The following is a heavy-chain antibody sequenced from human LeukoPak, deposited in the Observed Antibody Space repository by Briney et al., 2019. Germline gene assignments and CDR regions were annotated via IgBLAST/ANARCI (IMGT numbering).Heavy chain of an antibody. CDR2: INPSGGST. CDR1: GDTFTSYY. J-gene: IGHJ5*02. V-gene: IGHV1-46*01. D-gene: IGHD2-2*01. Sequence: GASVKDSCKASGDTFTSYYMHWVRHTPGQGLEWMGIINPSGGSTSYAQKFQGRVTMTRDTSTSTVYMELSSLRSEDTAVYYCAREEGGVVVPAAIYWFDPWGQGTLVTVSS. CDR3: AREEGGVVVPAAIYWFDP.